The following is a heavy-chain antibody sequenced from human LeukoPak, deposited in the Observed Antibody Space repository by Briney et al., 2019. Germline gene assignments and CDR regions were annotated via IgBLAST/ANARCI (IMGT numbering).Heavy chain of an antibody. CDR2: INHSGYT. D-gene: IGHD4-17*01. CDR1: GVSFNDYY. CDR3: TRMTTGHYY. Sequence: PSETLSLTCAVSGVSFNDYYWSWVRQTPGKGLEWIGEINHSGYTNDSPSLKSRVTLSIDTSRKQFSLNLRSVTVADTGIYYCTRMTTGHYYLGQGTLVTVSS. J-gene: IGHJ4*02. V-gene: IGHV4-34*01.